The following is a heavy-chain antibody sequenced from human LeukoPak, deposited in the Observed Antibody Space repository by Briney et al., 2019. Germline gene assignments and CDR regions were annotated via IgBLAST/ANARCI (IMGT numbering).Heavy chain of an antibody. V-gene: IGHV4-59*12. CDR3: ARSRDGYNSAFDI. D-gene: IGHD5-24*01. J-gene: IGHJ3*02. CDR1: GGSISSYY. CDR2: IYYSGST. Sequence: PSETLSLTCTVSGGSISSYYWSWIRQPPGKGLEWIGYIYYSGSTNYNPSLKSRVTISVDTSKNQFSLKLSSVTAADTAVYYCARSRDGYNSAFDIWGQGTMVTVSS.